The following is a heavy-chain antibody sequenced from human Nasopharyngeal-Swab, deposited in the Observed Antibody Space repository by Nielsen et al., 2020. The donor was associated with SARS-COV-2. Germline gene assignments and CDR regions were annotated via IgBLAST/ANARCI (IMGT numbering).Heavy chain of an antibody. CDR3: AREATVTASDRFDP. Sequence: ASVKVSCKASGYTFTSYGISWVRQAPGQGLEWMGWISAHNGNTNYAQKLQGRVTMTTDTSTSTAYMELRSLRSDDTAVYYCAREATVTASDRFDPWGQGTLVTVSS. D-gene: IGHD4-17*01. J-gene: IGHJ5*02. CDR2: ISAHNGNT. CDR1: GYTFTSYG. V-gene: IGHV1-18*01.